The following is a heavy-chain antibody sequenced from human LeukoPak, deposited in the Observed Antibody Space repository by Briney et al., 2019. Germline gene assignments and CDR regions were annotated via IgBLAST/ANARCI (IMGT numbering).Heavy chain of an antibody. CDR2: INHSGST. CDR3: ASGASPLRYFDRGGWFDP. J-gene: IGHJ5*02. V-gene: IGHV4-34*01. D-gene: IGHD3-9*01. CDR1: GGSFSGYY. Sequence: SETLSLTCAVYGGSFSGYYWSWIRQPPGKGLEWIGEINHSGSTNYNPSLKSRVTISVDTSKNQFSLKLSSVTAADTAVYYCASGASPLRYFDRGGWFDPWGQGTLVTVSS.